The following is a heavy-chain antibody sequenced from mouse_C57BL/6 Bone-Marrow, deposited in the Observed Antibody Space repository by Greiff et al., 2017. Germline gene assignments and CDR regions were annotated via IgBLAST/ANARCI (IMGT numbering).Heavy chain of an antibody. Sequence: VQLQQPGAELVKPGASVKLSCKASGYTFTSYWMHWVKQRPGQSLEWIGMIHPNSGSTNYNEKFKSKATLTVDKSSSTAYMQLSSLTSEDSSVESCAKASYDGYHGFDYWGQGTTLTVSS. J-gene: IGHJ2*01. CDR2: IHPNSGST. CDR1: GYTFTSYW. CDR3: AKASYDGYHGFDY. D-gene: IGHD2-3*01. V-gene: IGHV1-64*01.